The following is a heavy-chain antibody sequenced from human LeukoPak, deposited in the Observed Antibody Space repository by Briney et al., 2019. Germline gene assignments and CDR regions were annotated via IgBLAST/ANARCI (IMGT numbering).Heavy chain of an antibody. V-gene: IGHV3-7*01. Sequence: GGSLRLSCAASGFTFSSYWMSWVRQAPGKGLEWVANIKQDGSEKYYVDSVKGRFTISRDNAKNSLYLQMNSLRAEDTAVYYCAREILNDYITWFDPWGQGTLVTVSS. D-gene: IGHD4-11*01. CDR1: GFTFSSYW. J-gene: IGHJ5*02. CDR2: IKQDGSEK. CDR3: AREILNDYITWFDP.